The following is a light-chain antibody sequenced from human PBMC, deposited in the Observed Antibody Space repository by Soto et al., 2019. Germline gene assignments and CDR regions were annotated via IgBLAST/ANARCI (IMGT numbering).Light chain of an antibody. CDR1: SSDVGGYNY. J-gene: IGLJ2*01. V-gene: IGLV2-14*01. CDR3: SSYTSSSTLVV. CDR2: DVS. Sequence: QSALTQPASVSGSPGQSITISCTGTSSDVGGYNYVSWYRQHPGKAPKLMIYDVSNRPSGVSNRFSGSKSGNTASLTISGLQAEDEGDYYCSSYTSSSTLVVFGGGTQLTVL.